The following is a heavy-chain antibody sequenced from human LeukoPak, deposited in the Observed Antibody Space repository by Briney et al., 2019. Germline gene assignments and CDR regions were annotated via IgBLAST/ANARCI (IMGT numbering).Heavy chain of an antibody. J-gene: IGHJ4*02. D-gene: IGHD3/OR15-3a*01. Sequence: PGGSLRLSCAASGFTFSGYNLNWVRQAPGKGLEWVSHISSSGSTIYYADSVKGRFTISRDNAKNSLFLQMNSLRAEDTAVYYCARDLDPLNYWGQGTLVTVSS. CDR3: ARDLDPLNY. V-gene: IGHV3-48*01. CDR1: GFTFSGYN. CDR2: ISSSGSTI.